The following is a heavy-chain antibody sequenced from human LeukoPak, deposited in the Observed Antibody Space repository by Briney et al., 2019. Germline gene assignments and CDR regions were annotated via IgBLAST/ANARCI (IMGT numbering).Heavy chain of an antibody. CDR3: ARGSSSYYDSSGYYYPFVY. D-gene: IGHD3-22*01. CDR1: GYTFTGYY. CDR2: INPNSGGT. V-gene: IGHV1-2*02. J-gene: IGHJ4*02. Sequence: ASVTVSFKATGYTFTGYYMHWVRQAAGQGLAWMGWINPNSGGTNYVQKFQGRVTMTRATSISTAYMELSRLRSNDTAVYYCARGSSSYYDSSGYYYPFVYWGQGTLVTVSS.